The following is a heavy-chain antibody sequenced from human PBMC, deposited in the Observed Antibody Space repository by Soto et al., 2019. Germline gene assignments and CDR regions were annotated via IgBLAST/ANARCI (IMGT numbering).Heavy chain of an antibody. J-gene: IGHJ4*02. V-gene: IGHV1-18*01. CDR2: ISAYNGNT. Sequence: ASVKVSCTASGYTFASYGISCVRQAPGQGLEWMGWISAYNGNTNYAQKLQGRVTMTTDTSTSTAYMELRSLRSDDTAVYYCARDQPYGDYVKWDYWGQGTLVTVSS. CDR1: GYTFASYG. CDR3: ARDQPYGDYVKWDY. D-gene: IGHD4-17*01.